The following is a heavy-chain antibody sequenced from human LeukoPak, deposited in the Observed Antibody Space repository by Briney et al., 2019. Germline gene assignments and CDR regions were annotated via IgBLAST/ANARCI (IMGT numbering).Heavy chain of an antibody. J-gene: IGHJ4*02. CDR1: GFTFSIYA. Sequence: PGGSLRLSCAASGFTFSIYAMSWVRQAPGKGLEWVAHIKEDTSQKYYVGSVEGRFTISRDNARNSPYLQMNSLRGEDTAVYFCARQVSREGHFDYWGQGALVTVSS. CDR3: ARQVSREGHFDY. CDR2: IKEDTSQK. V-gene: IGHV3-7*01. D-gene: IGHD1-26*01.